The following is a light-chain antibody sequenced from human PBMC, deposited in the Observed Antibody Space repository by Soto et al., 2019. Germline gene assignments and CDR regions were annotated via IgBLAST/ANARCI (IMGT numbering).Light chain of an antibody. CDR3: SSYTSSATWV. V-gene: IGLV2-14*01. Sequence: QSVPTQPASVSGSPGQSITISCTGTSSDVGGYNYVSWYQQHPGKAPKLMVYEVSNRPSGVSNRFSGFKSGNTASLTISGLQTEDEADYYCSSYTSSATWVFGGGTKVTVL. CDR2: EVS. J-gene: IGLJ3*02. CDR1: SSDVGGYNY.